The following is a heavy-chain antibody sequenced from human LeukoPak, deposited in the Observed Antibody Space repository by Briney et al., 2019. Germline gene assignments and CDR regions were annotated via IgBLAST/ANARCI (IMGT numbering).Heavy chain of an antibody. D-gene: IGHD2-2*01. CDR1: GFTFSSYS. CDR2: ISSSSSYI. CDR3: ARLTTEIVVVPAAHRGYDY. J-gene: IGHJ4*02. V-gene: IGHV3-21*01. Sequence: GGSLRLSCAASGFTFSSYSMNWVRQAPGKGLEWVSSISSSSSYIYYADSVKGRFTISRENAKNSLYLQMNSLRAGDTAVYYCARLTTEIVVVPAAHRGYDYWGQGTLVTVSS.